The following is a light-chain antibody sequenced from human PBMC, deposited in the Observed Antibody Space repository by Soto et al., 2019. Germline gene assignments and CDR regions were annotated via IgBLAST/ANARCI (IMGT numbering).Light chain of an antibody. CDR2: DTS. V-gene: IGLV7-46*01. CDR1: TGAVTYGHI. CDR3: SLYYSGVGNVV. J-gene: IGLJ2*01. Sequence: QAVVTQEPSGTVSPGGTVTLTCGSNTGAVTYGHIPYWYQQKLGQAPRTLSYDTSSKHSWTPARLSGFLLGGKAALTHSSAQTEYEADYYCSLYYSGVGNVVFGRGTKLTVL.